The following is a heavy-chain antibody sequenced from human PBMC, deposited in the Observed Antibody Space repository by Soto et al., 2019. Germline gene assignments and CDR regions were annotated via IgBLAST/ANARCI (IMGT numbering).Heavy chain of an antibody. CDR2: IYYSAST. Sequence: SETLSLTCIVSGGSISSYYWSWIRQPPGKGLEWIGYIYYSASTNYSPSLKSRVTISVDTSKNQFSLNLSSVTAADTAVYYCARHLPYCGGDCYSLDYWGQGTLVNVSS. CDR3: ARHLPYCGGDCYSLDY. D-gene: IGHD2-21*02. V-gene: IGHV4-59*08. J-gene: IGHJ4*02. CDR1: GGSISSYY.